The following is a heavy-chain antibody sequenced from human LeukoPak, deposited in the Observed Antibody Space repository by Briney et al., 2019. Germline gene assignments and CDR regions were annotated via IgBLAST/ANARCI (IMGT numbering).Heavy chain of an antibody. Sequence: PSETLSLTCTVSGGSISSSNHYWSWIRQPPGKGLEWIGTIYYGGQTYYTPSLKSRVTMSVDTSNNEFSLRLNSVSAADTAVYYCARSSASPHLWTGYYPLYYYYMDVWGKGTTVTVSS. D-gene: IGHD3/OR15-3a*01. CDR3: ARSSASPHLWTGYYPLYYYYMDV. J-gene: IGHJ6*03. V-gene: IGHV4-39*01. CDR1: GGSISSSNHY. CDR2: IYYGGQT.